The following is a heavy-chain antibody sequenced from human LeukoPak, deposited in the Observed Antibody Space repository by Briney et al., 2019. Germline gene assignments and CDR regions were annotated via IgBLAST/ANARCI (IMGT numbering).Heavy chain of an antibody. J-gene: IGHJ4*02. CDR2: IKAGNGNT. CDR1: GYTFTIYA. V-gene: IGHV1-3*01. Sequence: ASVKVSCKASGYTFTIYAMHWVRPAPGQRLEWMGWIKAGNGNTKYSQKVQGRVTITRDTSASTAYMELSSLRSEDTAVYYCARSRVMDYVWGIHHPHFDYWGQGTLVTVSS. CDR3: ARSRVMDYVWGIHHPHFDY. D-gene: IGHD3-16*01.